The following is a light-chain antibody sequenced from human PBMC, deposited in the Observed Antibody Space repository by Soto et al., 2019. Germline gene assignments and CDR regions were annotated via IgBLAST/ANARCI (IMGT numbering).Light chain of an antibody. CDR2: KAS. V-gene: IGKV1-5*03. Sequence: DIQMTQSPSTLSASVGDRVTITCRASQNIGSWLAWYQQKPGKAPKLLIYKASILDSGVPQRFGGSGSGTEYTLTISSLQPDDSASYCCQQYDKYSPWAFGQGTKVEI. CDR1: QNIGSW. J-gene: IGKJ1*01. CDR3: QQYDKYSPWA.